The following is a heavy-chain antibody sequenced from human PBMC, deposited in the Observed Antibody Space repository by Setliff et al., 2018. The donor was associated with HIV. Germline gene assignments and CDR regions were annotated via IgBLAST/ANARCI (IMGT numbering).Heavy chain of an antibody. CDR1: GYFISNGYY. CDR3: ARQAWHYDRDGYFIDY. D-gene: IGHD3-22*01. CDR2: IYQTGNT. J-gene: IGHJ4*02. Sequence: PSETLSPTCSVSGYFISNGYYWGWIRQPPGKGLEWVGTIYQTGNTYYSPSLKSRVTVSMDMSRNQFSVKLNSATAADTAVYYCARQAWHYDRDGYFIDYWGQGMLVTVSS. V-gene: IGHV4-38-2*02.